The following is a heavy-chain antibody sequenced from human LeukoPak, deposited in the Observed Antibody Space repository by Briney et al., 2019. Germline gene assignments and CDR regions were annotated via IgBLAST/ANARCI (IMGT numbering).Heavy chain of an antibody. J-gene: IGHJ4*02. CDR3: ARARGTYPMYYFDY. CDR2: ISYDGSNK. V-gene: IGHV3-30*03. D-gene: IGHD3-16*01. CDR1: GFTFSSYG. Sequence: GGSLRLSCAASGFTFSSYGMHWVRQAPGKGLEWVAVISYDGSNKYYADSVKGRFTISRDNSKNTLYLQMGSLRAEDMAVYYCARARGTYPMYYFDYWGQGTLVTVSS.